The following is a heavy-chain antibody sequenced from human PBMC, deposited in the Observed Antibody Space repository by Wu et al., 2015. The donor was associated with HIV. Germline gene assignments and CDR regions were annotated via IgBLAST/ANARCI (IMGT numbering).Heavy chain of an antibody. CDR3: ARDWQFQVIFGDYYMDI. D-gene: IGHD3-3*02. Sequence: VQLVRSGTEVKKSGASVKVSCQTSGYTFSAYYIHWVRQAPGRGLEWLGWINPDNGDTKFAQNFHGRSTVTRDTSTSTVNLLLTSLQPNDTATYYCARDWQFQVIFGDYYMDIWGNGTTVIVS. J-gene: IGHJ6*03. CDR2: INPDNGDT. CDR1: GYTFSAYY. V-gene: IGHV1-2*02.